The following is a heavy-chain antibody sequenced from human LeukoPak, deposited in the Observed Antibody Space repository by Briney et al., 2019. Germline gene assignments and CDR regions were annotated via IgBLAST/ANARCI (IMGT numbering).Heavy chain of an antibody. J-gene: IGHJ5*02. CDR2: FDPEDGET. CDR3: ATVHGGDYYDSSGYRTNWFDP. Sequence: ASVTVSCKVSGYTLTELSMHWVRQAPGKGLEWMGGFDPEDGETIYAQKFQGRVTMTEDTSTDTAYMELSSLRSEDTAVYYCATVHGGDYYDSSGYRTNWFDPWGQGTLVTVS. V-gene: IGHV1-24*01. D-gene: IGHD3-22*01. CDR1: GYTLTELS.